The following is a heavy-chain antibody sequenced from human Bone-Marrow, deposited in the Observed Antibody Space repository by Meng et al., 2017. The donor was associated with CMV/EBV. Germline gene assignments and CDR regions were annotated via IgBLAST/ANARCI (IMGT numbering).Heavy chain of an antibody. V-gene: IGHV1-8*03. CDR2: MNPNSGNT. Sequence: ASVKVSCKASGYTFTSYDINWVRQATGQGLEWMGWMNPNSGNTGYAQKFQGRVTITRNTSISTAYMELSSLRSEDTAVYYCARDQWVAPTYDFWSGYYFYFDYWGQGTLVAFSS. J-gene: IGHJ4*02. CDR1: GYTFTSYD. CDR3: ARDQWVAPTYDFWSGYYFYFDY. D-gene: IGHD3-3*01.